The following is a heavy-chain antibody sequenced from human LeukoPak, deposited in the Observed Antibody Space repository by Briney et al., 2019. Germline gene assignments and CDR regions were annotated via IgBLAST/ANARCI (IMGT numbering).Heavy chain of an antibody. CDR3: ARDGRVAGIYYFDY. V-gene: IGHV1-8*01. D-gene: IGHD6-19*01. J-gene: IGHJ4*02. CDR2: MNPDSGNT. CDR1: GYTFSNYD. Sequence: GASVKVSCKASGYTFSNYDINWVRQVTGQGLEWMGWMNPDSGNTGYAQRFQGRVTMTRDTSTSTVYMELSSLRSEDTAVYYCARDGRVAGIYYFDYWGQGTLVTVSS.